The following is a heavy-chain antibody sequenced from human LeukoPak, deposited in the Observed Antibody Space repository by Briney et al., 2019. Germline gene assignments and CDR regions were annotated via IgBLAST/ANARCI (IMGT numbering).Heavy chain of an antibody. CDR3: ARVTRGGYDGYFDY. J-gene: IGHJ4*02. CDR2: ISSSSSYI. Sequence: PGGSLRLSCAASGFTFSSYSMNWVRQAPGKGLEWVSSISSSSSYIYYADSVKGRFTISRDNAKNSLYLQINSLRAEDTAVYYCARVTRGGYDGYFDYWGQGTLVTVSS. D-gene: IGHD5-12*01. V-gene: IGHV3-21*01. CDR1: GFTFSSYS.